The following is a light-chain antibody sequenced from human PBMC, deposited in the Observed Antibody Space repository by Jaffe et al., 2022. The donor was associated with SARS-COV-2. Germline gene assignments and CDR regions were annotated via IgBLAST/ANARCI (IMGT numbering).Light chain of an antibody. V-gene: IGLV2-14*03. CDR2: EVS. Sequence: QSALTQPASVSGSPGQSITISCTGARSDVGGYNYVSWYQQHPGKAPKLIIYEVSNRPSGVSNRFSGSKSGNTASLTISGLQADDEADYYCSSFATTLVLFGGGTKLTVL. CDR3: SSFATTLVL. CDR1: RSDVGGYNY. J-gene: IGLJ2*01.